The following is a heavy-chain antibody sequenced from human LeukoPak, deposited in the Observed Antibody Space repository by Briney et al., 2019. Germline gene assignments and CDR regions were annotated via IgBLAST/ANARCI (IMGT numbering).Heavy chain of an antibody. J-gene: IGHJ4*02. CDR3: ARHSRGSGWYNDY. D-gene: IGHD6-19*01. CDR2: IYPGDSDT. CDR1: GYSFTNHW. V-gene: IGHV5-51*01. Sequence: GESLKISCKGSGYSFTNHWIGWVRQMPGKGLEWMGIIYPGDSDTKYSPSFQGQVTISADKSISTAYLQWSSLKASDTAIYYCARHSRGSGWYNDYWGQGTLVTVSS.